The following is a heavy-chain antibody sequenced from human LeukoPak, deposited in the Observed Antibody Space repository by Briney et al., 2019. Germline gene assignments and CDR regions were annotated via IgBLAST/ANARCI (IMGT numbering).Heavy chain of an antibody. D-gene: IGHD6-13*01. CDR3: ARVGPNRAAAGTSFY. CDR1: GYTFTSYG. Sequence: GASVKVSCKASGYTFTSYGISWVRQAPGQGLEWMGWISAYNGNTNYAQRLQGRVTMTTDTSTSTAYMELRSLRSEDTAVYYCARVGPNRAAAGTSFYWGQGTLVTVSS. J-gene: IGHJ4*02. CDR2: ISAYNGNT. V-gene: IGHV1-18*01.